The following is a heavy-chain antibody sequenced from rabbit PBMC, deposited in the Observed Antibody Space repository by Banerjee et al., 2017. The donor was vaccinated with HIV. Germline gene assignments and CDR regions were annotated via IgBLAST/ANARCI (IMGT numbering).Heavy chain of an antibody. J-gene: IGHJ4*01. Sequence: QEQLEESGGGLVKPEGSLTLTCTASGFTLSSYWICWVRQAPGKGPEWIACIYAGDGSTDYASWAKGRFTISKTSSTTVTLQMTSLTAADTATYFCARGGAYAGDGYDLWGPGTLVTVS. D-gene: IGHD4-2*01. CDR3: ARGGAYAGDGYDL. CDR2: IYAGDGST. V-gene: IGHV1S45*01. CDR1: GFTLSSYW.